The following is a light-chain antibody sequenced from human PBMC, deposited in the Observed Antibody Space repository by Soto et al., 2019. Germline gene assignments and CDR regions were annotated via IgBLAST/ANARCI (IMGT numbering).Light chain of an antibody. CDR1: QSISSY. CDR3: QKYNSAPRT. Sequence: DIQMTQSPSSLSASVRDRVTITCRASQSISSYLAWYQQKPGKVPKLLIYAASTLQSGVPSRFSGSGSGADFPLTISRLQAEEVATYYCQKYNSAPRTFGQGTKVEIK. V-gene: IGKV1-27*01. CDR2: AAS. J-gene: IGKJ1*01.